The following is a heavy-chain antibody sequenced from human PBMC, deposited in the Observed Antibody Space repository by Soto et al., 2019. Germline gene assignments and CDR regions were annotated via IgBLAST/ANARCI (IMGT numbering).Heavy chain of an antibody. V-gene: IGHV3-9*01. Sequence: GGSLRLSCXASGFTFDDYAMHWVRQAPGKGLEWVSGISWNSGSIGYADSVKGRFTISRDNAKNSLYLQMNSLRAEDTALYYCAKSYADVAVAGFDYWGQGTLVTVSS. CDR1: GFTFDDYA. CDR3: AKSYADVAVAGFDY. J-gene: IGHJ4*02. D-gene: IGHD6-19*01. CDR2: ISWNSGSI.